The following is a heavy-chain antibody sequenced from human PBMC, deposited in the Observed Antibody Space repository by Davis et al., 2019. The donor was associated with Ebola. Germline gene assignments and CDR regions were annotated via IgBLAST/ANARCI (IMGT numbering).Heavy chain of an antibody. Sequence: SVKVSCKASGGTFSSYTISWVRQAPGQGLEWIGRIIPILGIANYAQKFQGRVTITADKSTSTAYMELSSLRSEDTAVYYCATGSGSYGGGAFDIWGQGTMVTVSS. CDR3: ATGSGSYGGGAFDI. J-gene: IGHJ3*02. V-gene: IGHV1-69*02. CDR1: GGTFSSYT. D-gene: IGHD1-26*01. CDR2: IIPILGIA.